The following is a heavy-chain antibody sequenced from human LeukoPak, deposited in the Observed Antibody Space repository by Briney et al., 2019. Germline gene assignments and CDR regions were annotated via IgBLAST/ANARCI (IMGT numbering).Heavy chain of an antibody. J-gene: IGHJ4*02. CDR3: AREKGRGVISPYYDY. V-gene: IGHV3-53*01. CDR2: IYSDGST. Sequence: GGSLRLSCAASGLTVRNNYMSWVRQAPGKGLEWVSVIYSDGSTYYEDSVKGRSTISRDTSKNTLSLQMNSLRVEDTAVYYCAREKGRGVISPYYDYWGQGTLVTVSS. D-gene: IGHD3-10*01. CDR1: GLTVRNNY.